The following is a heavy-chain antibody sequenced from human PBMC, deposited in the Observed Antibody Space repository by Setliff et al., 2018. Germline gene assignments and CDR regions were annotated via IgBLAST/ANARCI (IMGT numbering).Heavy chain of an antibody. J-gene: IGHJ3*01. D-gene: IGHD5-18*01. V-gene: IGHV3-30-3*01. Sequence: GGSLRLSCAASGFTFTNYIIHWVRQAPGKGLEWVAVMSLDETNKYYADSVKGRFTISRDNAKSSLYLQMDSLRGEDTAVYYCVRDRWKVMVNKGDDAFDLWGQGTMVTVSS. CDR2: MSLDETNK. CDR1: GFTFTNYI. CDR3: VRDRWKVMVNKGDDAFDL.